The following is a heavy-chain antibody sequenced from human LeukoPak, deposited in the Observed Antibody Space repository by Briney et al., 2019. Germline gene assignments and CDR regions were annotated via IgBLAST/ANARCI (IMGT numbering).Heavy chain of an antibody. Sequence: GGSLRLSCAASGLTFSSYAMSWVRQAPGKGLEWVSVISGGGGSSHYADSVKGRFTISRDNSKNTLFLQMNSLRAEDTAVYYCAREGVATTFDYWGQGTLVTVSS. V-gene: IGHV3-23*01. CDR1: GLTFSSYA. J-gene: IGHJ4*02. CDR2: ISGGGGSS. D-gene: IGHD5-12*01. CDR3: AREGVATTFDY.